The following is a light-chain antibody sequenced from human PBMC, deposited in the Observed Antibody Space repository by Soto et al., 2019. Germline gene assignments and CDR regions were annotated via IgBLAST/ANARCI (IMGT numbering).Light chain of an antibody. V-gene: IGLV7-46*01. CDR2: DTS. CDR1: TGAVTSNHH. CDR3: LLSYNAARV. Sequence: QAVVTQEPSLTVSPGGTVTRTCGSSTGAVTSNHHPYWFQQKAGQAPRTLIYDTSNKHSWTPARFSGSLLGDKAALTLSGAQPEDEAQYYCLLSYNAARVFGGGTQLTVL. J-gene: IGLJ2*01.